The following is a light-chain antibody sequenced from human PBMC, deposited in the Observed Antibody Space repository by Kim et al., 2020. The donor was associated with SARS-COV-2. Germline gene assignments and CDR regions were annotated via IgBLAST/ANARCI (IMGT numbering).Light chain of an antibody. CDR2: DVS. J-gene: IGLJ3*02. CDR1: SSDVGAYDY. CDR3: SSYTTSITWV. Sequence: GQSITISCTGTSSDVGAYDYVSWYHRHPGKAPKVMLYDVSKRPSGVSNRFSGSKSGNTASLTISGLQTEDEADYYCSSYTTSITWVFGGGTKVTVL. V-gene: IGLV2-14*03.